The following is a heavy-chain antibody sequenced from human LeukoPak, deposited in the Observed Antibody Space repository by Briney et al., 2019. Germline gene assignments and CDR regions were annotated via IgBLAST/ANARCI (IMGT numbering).Heavy chain of an antibody. J-gene: IGHJ1*01. CDR2: IIPIFGTA. Sequence: ASVKVSCKASGGTFSSYAISWARQAPGQGLEWMGGIIPIFGTANYAQKFQGRVTITADESTSTAYMELSSLRSEDTAVYYCARDDYYDRKSPGSGAEYFQHWGQGTLVTVSS. V-gene: IGHV1-69*13. CDR3: ARDDYYDRKSPGSGAEYFQH. D-gene: IGHD3-22*01. CDR1: GGTFSSYA.